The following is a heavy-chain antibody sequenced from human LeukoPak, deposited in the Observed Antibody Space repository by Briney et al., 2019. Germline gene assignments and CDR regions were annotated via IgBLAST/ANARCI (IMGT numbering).Heavy chain of an antibody. Sequence: GASVKVSCKASGGTFSSYAISWVRQAPGQGLEWMGGIIPIFGTANYAQKFQGRVTITADESTSTVYMELSSLRSEDTAVYYCARVSMATSEGNFDYWGQGTLVTVSS. CDR1: GGTFSSYA. CDR2: IIPIFGTA. CDR3: ARVSMATSEGNFDY. D-gene: IGHD5-24*01. J-gene: IGHJ4*02. V-gene: IGHV1-69*13.